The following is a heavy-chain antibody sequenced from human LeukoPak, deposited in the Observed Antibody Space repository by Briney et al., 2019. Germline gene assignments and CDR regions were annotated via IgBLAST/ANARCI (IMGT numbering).Heavy chain of an antibody. CDR1: GFTFISYA. J-gene: IGHJ4*02. D-gene: IGHD6-25*01. CDR3: AKAPGYSSGIDY. V-gene: IGHV3-30*04. CDR2: ISYDGSNK. Sequence: GGSLRLSCAASGFTFISYAIHGVGQAPGKGLGWVAVISYDGSNKYYADSVKGRFTISRDNSKNTLYLQMNSLRAEDTAVYYCAKAPGYSSGIDYWGQGTLVTVSS.